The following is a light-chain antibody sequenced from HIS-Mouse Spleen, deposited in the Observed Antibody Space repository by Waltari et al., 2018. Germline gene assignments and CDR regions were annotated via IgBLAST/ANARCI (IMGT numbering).Light chain of an antibody. Sequence: QSALTQPASVSGSPGQSIPIPCTGTSSDVGGSTYVSWYQQPPGKAPKLMTYDVSNRPSGVSNRFSGSKSGNTASLTISGLQAEDEADYYCSSYTSSSTLLYVFGTGTKVTVL. CDR3: SSYTSSSTLLYV. CDR1: SSDVGGSTY. J-gene: IGLJ1*01. V-gene: IGLV2-14*03. CDR2: DVS.